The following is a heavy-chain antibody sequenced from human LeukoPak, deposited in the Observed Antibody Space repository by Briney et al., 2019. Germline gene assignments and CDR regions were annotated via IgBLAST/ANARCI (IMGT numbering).Heavy chain of an antibody. V-gene: IGHV3-21*04. J-gene: IGHJ4*02. CDR3: AKALPAAGTVAFDY. CDR2: ISSSSSYI. Sequence: GGSLRLSCAASGFTFSSYSMNWVRQAPGKGLEWVSSISSSSSYIYYADSVKGRFTISRDNAKNSLYLQMNSLRAEDTAVYYCAKALPAAGTVAFDYWGQGTLVTVSS. CDR1: GFTFSSYS. D-gene: IGHD6-13*01.